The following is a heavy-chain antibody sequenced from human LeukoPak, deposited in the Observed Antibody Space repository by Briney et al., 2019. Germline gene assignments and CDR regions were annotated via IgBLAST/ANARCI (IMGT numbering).Heavy chain of an antibody. D-gene: IGHD3-22*01. Sequence: SETLSLTCTVSGGSISGSSYYWGWIRQPPGKGLEWIGSIYYSGSTYYNPSLKSRVTISVDTSKNQFSLKLSSVTAADTAVYYCARFFYYDSSGYWAWGQGTLVTVSS. CDR3: ARFFYYDSSGYWA. J-gene: IGHJ5*02. CDR1: GGSISGSSYY. CDR2: IYYSGST. V-gene: IGHV4-39*01.